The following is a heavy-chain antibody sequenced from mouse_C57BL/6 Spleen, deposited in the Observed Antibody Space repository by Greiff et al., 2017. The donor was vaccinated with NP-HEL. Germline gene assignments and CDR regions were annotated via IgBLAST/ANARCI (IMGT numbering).Heavy chain of an antibody. J-gene: IGHJ4*01. Sequence: QVQLQESGAELVKPGASVKISCKASGYAFSSYWMNWVKQRPGKGLEWIGQIYPGDGDTNYNGKFKGKATLTADKSSSTAYMQLSSLTTEDSAVYFCARSPYDYGGGCYYAMDYWGQGTTVTVSS. CDR2: IYPGDGDT. V-gene: IGHV1-80*01. CDR1: GYAFSSYW. D-gene: IGHD1-1*01. CDR3: ARSPYDYGGGCYYAMDY.